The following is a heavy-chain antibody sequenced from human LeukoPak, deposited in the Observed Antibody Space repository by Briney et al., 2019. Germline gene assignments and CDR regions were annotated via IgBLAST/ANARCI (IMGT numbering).Heavy chain of an antibody. V-gene: IGHV3-48*03. CDR1: SFLYHYYD. J-gene: IGHJ6*02. CDR2: ISSSGSTT. Sequence: GGSQTLPCAAWSFLYHYYDEKGLRQAPGKGLEWLSYISSSGSTTNYADSAKGRFTISRDNAKNSLYLQMDCLRADDTAFYYCARVVALDVWGQGTTVTVSS. CDR3: ARVVALDV.